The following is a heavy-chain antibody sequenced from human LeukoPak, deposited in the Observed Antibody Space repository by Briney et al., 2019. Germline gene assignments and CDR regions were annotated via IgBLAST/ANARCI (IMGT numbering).Heavy chain of an antibody. D-gene: IGHD3-22*01. V-gene: IGHV3-64*01. J-gene: IGHJ4*02. CDR2: ISSNGGST. CDR3: ARGFDSSGYYYNYFEY. Sequence: QPGGSLRLSCAASGFTFSSYAMHWVRQAPGKGLEYVSAISSNGGSTYYANSVKGRFTISRDNSKNTLYLQMGSLRAEDMAVYYCARGFDSSGYYYNYFEYWGQGTLVTVSS. CDR1: GFTFSSYA.